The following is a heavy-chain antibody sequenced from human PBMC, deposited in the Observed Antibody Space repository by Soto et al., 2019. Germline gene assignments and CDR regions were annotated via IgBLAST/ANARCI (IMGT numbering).Heavy chain of an antibody. V-gene: IGHV3-23*01. J-gene: IGHJ4*02. CDR2: VSATAGTT. Sequence: GGSLRLSCAASGFTFSNYAMRWVRQAPGKGLEWVSLVSATAGTTYYTDSVKGRFTISRDNSRNTVYLQVNSLRADDTAVYYCAKDRLAGGFDYWGQGTLVTVSS. D-gene: IGHD3-16*01. CDR1: GFTFSNYA. CDR3: AKDRLAGGFDY.